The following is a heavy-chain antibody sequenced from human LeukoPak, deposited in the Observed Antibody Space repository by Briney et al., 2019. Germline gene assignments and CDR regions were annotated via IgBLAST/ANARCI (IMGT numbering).Heavy chain of an antibody. CDR3: ARDLEYYDSSGYALY. CDR2: INPNSGGT. V-gene: IGHV1-2*02. J-gene: IGHJ4*02. CDR1: GYTFTGYY. Sequence: GASVKVSCKASGYTFTGYYMHWVRQAPGQGLEWMGWINPNSGGTNYAQKFQGRVTMTRDTSISTAYMELSRLRSDDTAVYYCARDLEYYDSSGYALYWGQGTLVTVSS. D-gene: IGHD3-22*01.